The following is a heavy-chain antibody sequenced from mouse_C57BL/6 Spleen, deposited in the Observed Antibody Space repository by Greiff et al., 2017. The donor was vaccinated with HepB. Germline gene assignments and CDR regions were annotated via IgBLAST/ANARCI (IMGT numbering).Heavy chain of an antibody. Sequence: EESGPGLVKPSQSLSLTCSVTGYSITSGYYWNWIRQFPGNKLEWMGYISYDGSNNYNPSLKNRISITRDTSKNQFFLKLNSVTTEDTATYYCARGGGRDAMDYWGQGTSVTVSS. CDR1: GYSITSGYY. V-gene: IGHV3-6*01. J-gene: IGHJ4*01. D-gene: IGHD3-3*01. CDR3: ARGGGRDAMDY. CDR2: ISYDGSN.